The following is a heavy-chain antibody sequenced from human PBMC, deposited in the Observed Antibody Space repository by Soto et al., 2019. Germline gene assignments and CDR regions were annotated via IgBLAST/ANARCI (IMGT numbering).Heavy chain of an antibody. CDR3: ARGPSVVVVAAPFDP. D-gene: IGHD2-15*01. CDR1: GFTFSSYG. CDR2: IWYDGSNK. V-gene: IGHV3-33*01. Sequence: QVQLVESGGGVVQPGRSLRLSCAASGFTFSSYGMHWVRQAPGKGLEWVAVIWYDGSNKYYADSVKGRFTISRDNSKNTLDLQMNSLRAEDTAVYYCARGPSVVVVAAPFDPWGQGTLVTVSS. J-gene: IGHJ5*02.